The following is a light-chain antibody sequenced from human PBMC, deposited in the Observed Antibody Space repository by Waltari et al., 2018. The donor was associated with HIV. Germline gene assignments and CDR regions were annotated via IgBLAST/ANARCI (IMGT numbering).Light chain of an antibody. CDR2: EAS. J-gene: IGKJ5*01. Sequence: DIVLTQSPETLSVSLGERAAIHCKSGESVLSSSNNLNYFAWYQQRPGQPPTLLFSEASRRSSGVPARFTASGSRTAFTLTIDDLQAGDVAVYFCQQYYSTPTFGRGTQLV. V-gene: IGKV4-1*01. CDR3: QQYYSTPT. CDR1: ESVLSSSNNLNY.